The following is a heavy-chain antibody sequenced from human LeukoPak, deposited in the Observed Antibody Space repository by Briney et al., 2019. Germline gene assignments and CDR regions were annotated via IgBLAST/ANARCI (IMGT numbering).Heavy chain of an antibody. CDR3: ARDRVAGAFDC. V-gene: IGHV3-7*01. CDR1: GFTFSSYW. J-gene: IGHJ4*02. Sequence: QPGGSLRLSCAASGFTFSSYWMSWVRQAPGKGLDWVADIKHDGSEKYYVDSVKGRFTISRDNAKNSLYLQMNSLRAEDTAVYYCARDRVAGAFDCWGQGTLVTVSS. CDR2: IKHDGSEK. D-gene: IGHD6-19*01.